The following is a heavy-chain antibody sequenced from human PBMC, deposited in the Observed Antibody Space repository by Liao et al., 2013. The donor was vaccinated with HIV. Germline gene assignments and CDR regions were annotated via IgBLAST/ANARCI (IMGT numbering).Heavy chain of an antibody. V-gene: IGHV4-59*11. D-gene: IGHD2-15*01. Sequence: QVQLQESGPGQVKPSETLSLTCTVSGGSMTGHYWSWIRQTPGKGLEWIGYIYYTGITNYNPSLKGRGTISIDTSKSQFSLELSSATAADTAVYYCSRGGSGYYFDYWGQGRLVSVTA. CDR1: GGSMTGHY. J-gene: IGHJ4*02. CDR2: IYYTGIT. CDR3: SRGGSGYYFDY.